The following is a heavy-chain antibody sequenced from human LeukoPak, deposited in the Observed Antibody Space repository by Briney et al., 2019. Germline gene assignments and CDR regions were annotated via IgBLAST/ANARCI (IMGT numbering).Heavy chain of an antibody. Sequence: TGGSLRLSCSASGFTFSSYSMNWVRQAPGKGLEWVAVISFDGSNTYYADSVKGRFTISRDNSKNTLYLQMNSLIPEDTAVYYCARLTGASDFWGQGTLVTVSS. CDR3: ARLTGASDF. CDR1: GFTFSSYS. D-gene: IGHD7-27*01. V-gene: IGHV3-30*03. J-gene: IGHJ4*02. CDR2: ISFDGSNT.